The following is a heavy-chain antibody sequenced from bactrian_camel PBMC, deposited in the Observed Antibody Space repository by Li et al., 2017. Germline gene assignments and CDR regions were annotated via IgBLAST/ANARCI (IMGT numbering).Heavy chain of an antibody. V-gene: IGHV3S55*01. D-gene: IGHD5*01. Sequence: HVQLVESGGGSVQAAGSLRLSCTFSAYRSGYYCMGWFRQGPGKEREAVAIIDTDDRTVHADSVKGRFAISKDSGKNSLYLQMNNLKPEDTAMYYCAAKGSRLCSLTTVDPAFGYWGQGTQVTVS. CDR2: IDTDDRT. CDR1: AYRSGYYC. CDR3: AAKGSRLCSLTTVDPAFGY. J-gene: IGHJ6*01.